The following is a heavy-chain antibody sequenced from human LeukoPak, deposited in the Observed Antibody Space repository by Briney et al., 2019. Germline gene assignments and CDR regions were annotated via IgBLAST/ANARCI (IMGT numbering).Heavy chain of an antibody. CDR1: GGSISSSSYY. CDR3: ARDILGVAYYGDY. Sequence: ETLSLTCTVSGGSISSSSYYWGWIRQAPGKGLEWVSVIYSGGSTYYADSVKGRFTISRDNSKNTLYLQMNSLRAEDTAVYYCARDILGVAYYGDYWGQGTLVTVSS. V-gene: IGHV3-66*01. CDR2: IYSGGST. D-gene: IGHD2-15*01. J-gene: IGHJ4*02.